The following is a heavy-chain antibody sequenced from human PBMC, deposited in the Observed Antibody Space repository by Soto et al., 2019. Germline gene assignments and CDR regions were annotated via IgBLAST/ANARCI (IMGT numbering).Heavy chain of an antibody. D-gene: IGHD3-3*01. CDR3: ARDLYRYDFWSGYYYYGMDV. J-gene: IGHJ6*02. Sequence: EVQLVESGGGLVQPGGSLRLSCAASGFTFSSYEMNWVRQAPGKGLEWVSYISSSGSTIYYADSVKGRFTISRDNAKNSLYLQMTSLRAEDTAVYYCARDLYRYDFWSGYYYYGMDVWGQGTTVTVSS. CDR2: ISSSGSTI. V-gene: IGHV3-48*03. CDR1: GFTFSSYE.